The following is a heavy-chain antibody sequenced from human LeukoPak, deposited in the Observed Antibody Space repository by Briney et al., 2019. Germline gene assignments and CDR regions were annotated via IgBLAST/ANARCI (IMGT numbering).Heavy chain of an antibody. CDR2: INHSGST. J-gene: IGHJ4*02. CDR3: ARLWENIGPSDY. CDR1: GGSFSGYY. V-gene: IGHV4-34*01. D-gene: IGHD5-12*01. Sequence: SETLSLTCAVYGGSFSGYYWSWIRQPPGKGLEWTGEINHSGSTNYNPPLKGRVTISVDTSKNQFSLKLSSVTAADTAVYYCARLWENIGPSDYWGQGTLVTVSS.